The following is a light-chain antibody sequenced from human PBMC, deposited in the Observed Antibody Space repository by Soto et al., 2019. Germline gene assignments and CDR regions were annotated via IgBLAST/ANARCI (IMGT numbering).Light chain of an antibody. CDR3: QQYGSSPIT. CDR2: GAS. J-gene: IGKJ3*01. Sequence: EIVMTQSPATLSVSPGERATLSFRASQSVSSSYLAWYQQKPGQAPRLLIYGASSRATGIPDRFSGSGSGTDFTLTISRLEPEDFAVYYCQQYGSSPITFGPGTKVDI. V-gene: IGKV3-20*01. CDR1: QSVSSSY.